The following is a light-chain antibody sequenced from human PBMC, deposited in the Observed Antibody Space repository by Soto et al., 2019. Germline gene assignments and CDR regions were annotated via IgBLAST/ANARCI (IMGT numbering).Light chain of an antibody. CDR1: QSLEHSDGNTY. Sequence: DIVMTQTPLSSPVTLGQPASISCRSSQSLEHSDGNTYLSWFHQRPGQPPRLLIYKTSNRFSGVPDRFSGSGAGTDFTLKISRVEAEDVGLYYCMQATQFPWTFGQGTKVEIK. CDR3: MQATQFPWT. J-gene: IGKJ1*01. V-gene: IGKV2-24*01. CDR2: KTS.